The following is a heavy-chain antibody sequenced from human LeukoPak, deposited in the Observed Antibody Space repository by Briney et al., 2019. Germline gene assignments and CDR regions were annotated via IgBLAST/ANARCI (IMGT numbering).Heavy chain of an antibody. CDR3: AKGSDRFWDFDY. J-gene: IGHJ4*02. D-gene: IGHD2-15*01. CDR1: GFPLSSYA. Sequence: GGSLRLSCAASGFPLSSYAMTWVRQAPGKGLEWVSTISGSGGSTYYADSVKGRFTISRDNSKNTLYLQMNSLRAEDTAVYYCAKGSDRFWDFDYWGQGTLVTVSS. CDR2: ISGSGGST. V-gene: IGHV3-23*01.